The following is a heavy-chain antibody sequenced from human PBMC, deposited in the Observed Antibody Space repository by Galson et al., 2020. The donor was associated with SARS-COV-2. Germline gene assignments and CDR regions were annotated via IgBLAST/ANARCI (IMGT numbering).Heavy chain of an antibody. CDR3: ARGGLQMELRQPKVCYMDV. D-gene: IGHD1-7*01. Sequence: SVKLSCKTSGGTFSSYAISWVRQATGQGLEWMGGLIPIFGTANYAQKFQGRVTITADESTSTAYIELTSLRSEDTALYYFARGGLQMELRQPKVCYMDVWGNGTTVTVSS. V-gene: IGHV1-69*13. CDR2: LIPIFGTA. J-gene: IGHJ6*03. CDR1: GGTFSSYA.